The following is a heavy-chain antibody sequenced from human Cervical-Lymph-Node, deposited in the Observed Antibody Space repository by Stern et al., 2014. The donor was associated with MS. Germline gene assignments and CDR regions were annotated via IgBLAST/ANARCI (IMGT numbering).Heavy chain of an antibody. Sequence: VQLVESGSGLVKPSPTLSLTCTVSGGSISRGGYSWSWIRQSPGKGLEWIGYIGQRGSTYYTPSLKSRVTMSVDRAKNQFSLRLSSVTAADTAVYYCARFDNTSGYYSAFDYWGQGALVAVSS. CDR2: IGQRGST. CDR3: ARFDNTSGYYSAFDY. CDR1: GGSISRGGYS. J-gene: IGHJ4*02. D-gene: IGHD3-3*01. V-gene: IGHV4-30-2*06.